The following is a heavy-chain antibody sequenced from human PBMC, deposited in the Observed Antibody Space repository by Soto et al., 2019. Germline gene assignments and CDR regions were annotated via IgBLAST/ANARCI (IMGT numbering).Heavy chain of an antibody. CDR1: GGSISSSSYY. D-gene: IGHD2-15*01. J-gene: IGHJ6*03. CDR2: IYYSGST. Sequence: SETLSLTCTVSGGSISSSSYYWGWIRQPPGKGLEWIGSIYYSGSTYYNTSLKSRVTISVDTSKNQFSLKLNSVTAADTAVYYCARHMPDCSGGSCYLDYYYYMDVWGKGTTVTVSS. V-gene: IGHV4-39*01. CDR3: ARHMPDCSGGSCYLDYYYYMDV.